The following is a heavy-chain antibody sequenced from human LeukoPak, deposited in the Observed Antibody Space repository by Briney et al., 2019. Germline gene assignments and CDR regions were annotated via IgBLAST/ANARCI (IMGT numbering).Heavy chain of an antibody. J-gene: IGHJ5*02. CDR3: ATTLRNNPP. D-gene: IGHD1-14*01. CDR1: GYSFTSYD. Sequence: ASVKVSCKASGYSFTSYDINWVRQATGQGLEWIGYMNPNTGNTGYAQKFQGRVTLTRDTSISTAYMELSSLTSEDTAVYYCATTLRNNPPWGQGTLVTVSS. V-gene: IGHV1-8*01. CDR2: MNPNTGNT.